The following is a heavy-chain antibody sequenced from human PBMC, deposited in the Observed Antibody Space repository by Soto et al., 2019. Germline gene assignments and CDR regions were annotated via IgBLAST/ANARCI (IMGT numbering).Heavy chain of an antibody. V-gene: IGHV3-33*01. D-gene: IGHD1-1*01. J-gene: IGHJ4*02. CDR2: IWYDGSNK. CDR3: ARDSGTGTLDY. CDR1: GFTFSSYG. Sequence: QVQLVESGGGVVQPGRSLRLSCAASGFTFSSYGMHWVRQAPGKGLEWVAVIWYDGSNKYYADSVKGRFTISRDNSKNTLYLQMNSLRAEDTAVYYCARDSGTGTLDYWGQGTLVTVSS.